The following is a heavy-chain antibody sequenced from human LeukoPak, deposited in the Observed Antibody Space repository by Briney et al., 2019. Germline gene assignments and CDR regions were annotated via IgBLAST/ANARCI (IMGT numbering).Heavy chain of an antibody. CDR2: IKSKTDGGTT. D-gene: IGHD3-10*01. J-gene: IGHJ4*02. CDR1: GFTFSSYW. CDR3: TTVFDYYGSGSYPLN. V-gene: IGHV3-15*01. Sequence: AGGSLRLSCAASGFTFSSYWMSWVRQAPGKGLEWVGRIKSKTDGGTTDYAAPVKGRFTISRDDSKNTLYLQMNSLKTEDTAVYYCTTVFDYYGSGSYPLNWGQGTLVTVSS.